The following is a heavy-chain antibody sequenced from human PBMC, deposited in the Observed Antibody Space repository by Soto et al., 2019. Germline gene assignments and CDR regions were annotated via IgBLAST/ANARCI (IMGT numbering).Heavy chain of an antibody. CDR1: GFTFNSYG. J-gene: IGHJ4*02. CDR2: ISFDGSNK. CDR3: ASSAGKGGLAAPIDY. Sequence: VQLMESGGGVVQPGRSLRLSCASSGFTFNSYGLHWVRQAPGKGLEWVAVISFDGSNKYYADSVKGRFTISRDNSKNTLFLQMDSLRAEDTAVYYCASSAGKGGLAAPIDYWGQGTLVTVSS. D-gene: IGHD6-13*01. V-gene: IGHV3-33*05.